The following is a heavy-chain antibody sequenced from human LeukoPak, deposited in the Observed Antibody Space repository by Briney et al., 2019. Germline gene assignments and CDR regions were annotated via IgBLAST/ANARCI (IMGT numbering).Heavy chain of an antibody. CDR3: ASLKTDGYFDY. CDR2: ISAYNGNT. CDR1: GYTFSSYG. D-gene: IGHD5-24*01. V-gene: IGHV1-18*01. J-gene: IGHJ4*02. Sequence: ASVKVSCKASGYTFSSYGISWVRRAPGQGLEWMGWISAYNGNTNYAQKFRGRVTMTTDTSTSTAYMELRSLRSDDTAVYYCASLKTDGYFDYWGQGTLVTVSS.